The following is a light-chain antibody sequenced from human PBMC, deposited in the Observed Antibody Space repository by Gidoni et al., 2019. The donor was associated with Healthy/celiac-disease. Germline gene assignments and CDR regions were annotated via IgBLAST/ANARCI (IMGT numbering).Light chain of an antibody. Sequence: ELVLTQSPGALSLSPGERATLSCRASQSVSSSYLAWYQQNPGQSPRLLIYGASSRATGIPDRFSGSGSGTDFTLTISRLEPEDFAVYYCQQYGSSPVTFGQGTKLEIK. J-gene: IGKJ2*01. V-gene: IGKV3-20*01. CDR3: QQYGSSPVT. CDR2: GAS. CDR1: QSVSSSY.